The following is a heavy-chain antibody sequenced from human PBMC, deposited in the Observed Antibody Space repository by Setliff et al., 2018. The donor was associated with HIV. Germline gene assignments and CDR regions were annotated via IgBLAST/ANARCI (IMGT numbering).Heavy chain of an antibody. Sequence: GGSLRLSCAASGFTFSRYEMNWVRQAPGKGLEWVSYISSSGGTIYYADSVKGRFTISGDNAKNSLYLQMNSLRAEDTAVYYCARDSSSWYEFYFDCWGQGTLVTVSS. CDR1: GFTFSRYE. D-gene: IGHD6-13*01. J-gene: IGHJ4*02. V-gene: IGHV3-48*03. CDR2: ISSSGGTI. CDR3: ARDSSSWYEFYFDC.